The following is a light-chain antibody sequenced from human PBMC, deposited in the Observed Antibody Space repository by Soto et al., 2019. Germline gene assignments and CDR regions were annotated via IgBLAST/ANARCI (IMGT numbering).Light chain of an antibody. Sequence: IQLTQSPSSLSASVGDRVTISCRASQGVANFLAWYQQKPGKAPRLLIYGASTLQSGVPSRFSGSGSGTDFTLTISSLQPEDFATYYCQQRSNWPRYTFGQGTKLEIK. CDR1: QGVANF. CDR2: GAS. J-gene: IGKJ2*01. CDR3: QQRSNWPRYT. V-gene: IGKV1-9*01.